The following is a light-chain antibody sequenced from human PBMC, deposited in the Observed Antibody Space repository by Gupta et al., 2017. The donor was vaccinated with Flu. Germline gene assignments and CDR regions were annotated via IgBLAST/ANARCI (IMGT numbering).Light chain of an antibody. Sequence: PATLSLSPGERATLSCRASQTVASYLAWYQQKPGQAPRLLISDASNRATAIPARFSGSGSGTDFTLTISSLQPEDFALYYCQQRISWPITFGQGTRLEIK. J-gene: IGKJ5*01. CDR2: DAS. CDR3: QQRISWPIT. V-gene: IGKV3-11*01. CDR1: QTVASY.